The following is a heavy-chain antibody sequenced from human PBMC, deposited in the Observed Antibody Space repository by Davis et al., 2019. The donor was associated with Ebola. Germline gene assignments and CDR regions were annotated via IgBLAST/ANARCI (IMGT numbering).Heavy chain of an antibody. J-gene: IGHJ6*04. V-gene: IGHV3-74*01. CDR1: GFTFSSYW. Sequence: GESLKISCAASGFTFSSYWMHWVRQAPGKGLVWVSRINSDGSSTSYADSVKGRFTISRDNAKNTLYLQMNSLRAEDTAVYYCARDQIVVVVAAPKNTYYGMDVRGKGTTVTVSS. CDR3: ARDQIVVVVAAPKNTYYGMDV. CDR2: INSDGSST. D-gene: IGHD2-15*01.